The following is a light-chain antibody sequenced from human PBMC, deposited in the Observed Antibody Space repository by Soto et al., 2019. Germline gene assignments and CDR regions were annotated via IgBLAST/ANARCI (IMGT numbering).Light chain of an antibody. V-gene: IGKV3D-20*01. Sequence: FVLTQSPATLSFSPCERGTLSCGASQSVSSSYVAWYQHKPGLAPRLLIHDTSSRAIGIPDRLSGSKSGTNFTLTIRRMEPEDVGMYYCQQYGSSPITFGQGTRLEIK. CDR1: QSVSSSY. CDR3: QQYGSSPIT. J-gene: IGKJ5*01. CDR2: DTS.